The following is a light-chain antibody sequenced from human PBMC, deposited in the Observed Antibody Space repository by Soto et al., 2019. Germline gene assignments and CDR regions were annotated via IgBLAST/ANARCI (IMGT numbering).Light chain of an antibody. CDR2: GAS. J-gene: IGKJ3*01. Sequence: EIVLTQSPGTLSLSPGERATLSCRASQSGSSSYLAWDQQKPGQAPRLLIYGASSRATGIPDRLSGRGSGKDSTLTISSREPEDFAVYYCRQYGSSPLFTFGPGTKVDIK. V-gene: IGKV3-20*01. CDR1: QSGSSSY. CDR3: RQYGSSPLFT.